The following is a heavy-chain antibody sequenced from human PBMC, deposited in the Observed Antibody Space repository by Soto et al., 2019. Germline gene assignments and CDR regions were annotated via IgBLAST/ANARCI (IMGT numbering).Heavy chain of an antibody. CDR3: ARGSSHIAIFGVVIMGDLDY. J-gene: IGHJ4*02. CDR1: GYTFTSYG. Sequence: QVQLVQSGAEVKKPGASVKVSCKASGYTFTSYGIIWVRQAPGQGLEWMGWISAYNGGTNYTQKLQGRVTLTTDPSTSTAYMELRSLISDDTAVYYCARGSSHIAIFGVVIMGDLDYWGQGTLVTVSS. V-gene: IGHV1-18*01. D-gene: IGHD3-3*01. CDR2: ISAYNGGT.